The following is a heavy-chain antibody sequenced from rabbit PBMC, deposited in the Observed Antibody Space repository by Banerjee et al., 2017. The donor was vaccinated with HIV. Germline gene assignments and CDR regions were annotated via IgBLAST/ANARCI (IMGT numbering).Heavy chain of an antibody. J-gene: IGHJ4*01. Sequence: QSLEESGGGLVKPGGTLTLTCTVSGFSFSSSDYMCWVRQAPGKGLEWISCIAGSSSGFTYSATWAKGRFTCSKTSSTTVTLQMTSLTAADTATYFCARDLATVVGWNFNLWGPGTLVTVS. CDR1: GFSFSSSDY. D-gene: IGHD3-1*01. V-gene: IGHV1S40*01. CDR3: ARDLATVVGWNFNL. CDR2: IAGSSSGFT.